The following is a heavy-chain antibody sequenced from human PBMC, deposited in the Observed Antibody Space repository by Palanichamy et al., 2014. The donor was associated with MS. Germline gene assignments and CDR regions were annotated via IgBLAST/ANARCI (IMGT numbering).Heavy chain of an antibody. D-gene: IGHD3-3*01. CDR3: ARDTSPSLYNDFWSGSGY. CDR1: GFTFSNYW. J-gene: IGHJ4*02. CDR2: IKQDGSDK. Sequence: EAQLVESGGGLVXPGGSLRLSCAASGFTFSNYWMSWVRQAPGKGLEWVANIKQDGSDKYYVDSVKGRFTISRDNAKNSLYLQMNSLTAEDTAVYYCARDTSPSLYNDFWSGSGYWGQGTLVTVSS. V-gene: IGHV3-7*01.